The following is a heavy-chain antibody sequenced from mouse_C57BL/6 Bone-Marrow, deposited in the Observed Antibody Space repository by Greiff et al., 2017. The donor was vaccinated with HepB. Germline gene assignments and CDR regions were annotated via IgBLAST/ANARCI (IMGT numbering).Heavy chain of an antibody. CDR3: TRGDGYLDY. D-gene: IGHD2-3*01. V-gene: IGHV5-9-1*02. CDR1: GFTFSSYA. CDR2: ISSGGDYI. J-gene: IGHJ2*01. Sequence: EVKVVESGEGLVKPGGSLKLSCAASGFTFSSYAMSWVRQTPEKRLEWVAYISSGGDYIYYADTVKGRFTISRDNARNTLYLQMSSLKSEDTAMYYCTRGDGYLDYCGQGTTLTVSS.